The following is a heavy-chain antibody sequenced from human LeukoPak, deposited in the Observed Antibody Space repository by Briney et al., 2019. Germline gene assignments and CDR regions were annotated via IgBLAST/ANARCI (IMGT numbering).Heavy chain of an antibody. Sequence: PSETLSLTCAVYGGSFSDYYWSWIRQPPGKGLEWIGEINHSGSTNYNPSLKSRFTISVDTSKNQFSLKSSSVTAADTAVYYCARGGTSMVTRPVDCWGQGTLVTVSS. CDR2: INHSGST. CDR1: GGSFSDYY. D-gene: IGHD5-18*01. J-gene: IGHJ4*02. V-gene: IGHV4-34*01. CDR3: ARGGTSMVTRPVDC.